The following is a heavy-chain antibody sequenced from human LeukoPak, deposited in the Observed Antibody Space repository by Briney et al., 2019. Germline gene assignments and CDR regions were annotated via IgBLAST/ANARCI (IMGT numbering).Heavy chain of an antibody. CDR1: GAPIISNNW. D-gene: IGHD4-17*01. Sequence: SGTLSLTCAVSGAPIISNNWWSWVRQPSGEGLEWIGEIWHSGTTNYNPSLKSRVTISVDKSKNQFSLKLNSVTAADTAVYYCMGADYGGHWGQGTLVTVSS. CDR3: MGADYGGH. V-gene: IGHV4-4*02. CDR2: IWHSGTT. J-gene: IGHJ4*02.